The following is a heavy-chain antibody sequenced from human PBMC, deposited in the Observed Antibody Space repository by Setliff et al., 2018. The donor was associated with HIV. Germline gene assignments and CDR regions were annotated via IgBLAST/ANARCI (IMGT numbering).Heavy chain of an antibody. CDR2: IIPIFGTA. J-gene: IGHJ4*02. Sequence: GPSVKVSCKASGGTFSSYGISWVRQAPGQGLEWMGGIIPIFGTANYAQKFQGRVTIIADESTSTAYMELSSLRSEDTAVYYCAIREDYDTGGYYRHFDYWGQGTLVTVSS. CDR3: AIREDYDTGGYYRHFDY. V-gene: IGHV1-69*13. D-gene: IGHD3-22*01. CDR1: GGTFSSYG.